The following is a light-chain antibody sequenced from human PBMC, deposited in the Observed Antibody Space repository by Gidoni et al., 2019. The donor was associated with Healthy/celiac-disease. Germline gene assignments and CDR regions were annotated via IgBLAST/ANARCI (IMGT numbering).Light chain of an antibody. CDR1: QSVSNS. J-gene: IGKJ1*01. Sequence: EIVMTQSPGTLSVFPGERATLSCRASQSVSNSLAWYQQKPGQAPRLLIYGAFTRATGIPARFSGSGSGTEFTLTISSLQSEDFAVYYCQQYNNWPPWTFGQGTKVEIK. CDR3: QQYNNWPPWT. CDR2: GAF. V-gene: IGKV3-15*01.